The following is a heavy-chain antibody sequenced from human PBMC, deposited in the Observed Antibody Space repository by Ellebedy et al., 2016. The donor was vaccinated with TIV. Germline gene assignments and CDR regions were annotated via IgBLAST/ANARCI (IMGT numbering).Heavy chain of an antibody. J-gene: IGHJ4*02. CDR1: GYTFTSYA. D-gene: IGHD3-10*01. CDR3: ARTSRVSGSYYELDY. Sequence: ASVKVSXXASGYTFTSYAMHWVRQAPGQRLEWMGWINAGNGNTKYSQKFQGRVTITRDTSASTAYMELSSLRSEDTAVYYCARTSRVSGSYYELDYWGQGTLVTVSS. V-gene: IGHV1-3*01. CDR2: INAGNGNT.